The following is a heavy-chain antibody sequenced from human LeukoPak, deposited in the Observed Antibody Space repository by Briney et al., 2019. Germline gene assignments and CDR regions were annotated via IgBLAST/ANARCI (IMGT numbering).Heavy chain of an antibody. D-gene: IGHD3-10*01. J-gene: IGHJ4*02. CDR1: GGSISSSSYY. CDR3: ARVLRSVVRGIIILYYFDY. V-gene: IGHV4-39*07. CDR2: IYYSGTT. Sequence: PSETLSLTSTVSGGSISSSSYYWGWIRQPPGKGLEWIGSIYYSGTTYYNPSLKSRVTISVDTSKNQFSLKLSSVTAADTAVYYCARVLRSVVRGIIILYYFDYWGQGTLVTVSS.